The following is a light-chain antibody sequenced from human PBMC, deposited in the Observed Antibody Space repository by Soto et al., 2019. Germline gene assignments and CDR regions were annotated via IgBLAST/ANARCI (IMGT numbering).Light chain of an antibody. J-gene: IGLJ2*01. CDR2: SNN. Sequence: QSVLTQPPSASATPGQRVTISCAGSSSNIGSNTVNWYQQLPGMAPQLLIFSNNQRPSGVPDRFSGSKSGTSASLAITGLQSEDEADYHCAAWDASLNAVVFGGGTKLTV. CDR1: SSNIGSNT. V-gene: IGLV1-44*01. CDR3: AAWDASLNAVV.